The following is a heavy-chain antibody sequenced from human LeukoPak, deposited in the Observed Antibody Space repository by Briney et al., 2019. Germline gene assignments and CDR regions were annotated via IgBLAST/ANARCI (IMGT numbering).Heavy chain of an antibody. CDR3: ARDNPRYCSGGSCYYQEAPLDY. V-gene: IGHV1-46*01. J-gene: IGHJ4*02. CDR2: INPSGGST. CDR1: GYTFTSYY. D-gene: IGHD2-15*01. Sequence: ASVNVSCKASGYTFTSYYMHWVRQAPGQGLEWMGIINPSGGSTSYAQKFQGRVTMTRDTSTSTVYMELSSLRSEDTAVYYCARDNPRYCSGGSCYYQEAPLDYWGQGTLVTVSS.